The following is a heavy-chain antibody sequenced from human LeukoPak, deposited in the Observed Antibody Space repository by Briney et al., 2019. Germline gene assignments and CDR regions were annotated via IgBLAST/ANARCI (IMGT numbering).Heavy chain of an antibody. J-gene: IGHJ3*02. CDR1: GYTFTSYD. D-gene: IGHD6-6*01. CDR3: ARGPLVRFDDPTARSYDAFDI. CDR2: MNPNSGDT. V-gene: IGHV1-8*03. Sequence: ASVKVSCKASGYTFTSYDINWVRQATGQGLEWMGWMNPNSGDTGYAQKSQGRVTITRNTSISTAYMELSSLRSEDTAVYYCARGPLVRFDDPTARSYDAFDIWGQGTMVAVSS.